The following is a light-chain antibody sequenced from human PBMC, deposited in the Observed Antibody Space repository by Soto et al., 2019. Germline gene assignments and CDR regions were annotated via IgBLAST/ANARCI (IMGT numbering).Light chain of an antibody. Sequence: QSVLTQPRPVSGSPGQSVTISCTGTSSDVGAYTYVSWFQQHPGKAPKLIIYDVTKRPSGVPHHFSDSKSGNTASLTISGLQAEDEADYYCCSYAGGYTHVFGTGTKVTVL. CDR3: CSYAGGYTHV. J-gene: IGLJ1*01. CDR2: DVT. V-gene: IGLV2-11*01. CDR1: SSDVGAYTY.